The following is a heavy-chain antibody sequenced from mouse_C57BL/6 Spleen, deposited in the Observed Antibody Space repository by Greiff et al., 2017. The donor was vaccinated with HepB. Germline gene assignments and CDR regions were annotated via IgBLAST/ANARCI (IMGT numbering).Heavy chain of an antibody. CDR1: GYTFTSYW. CDR2: IYPSDSET. V-gene: IGHV1-61*01. D-gene: IGHD2-4*01. CDR3: ARGGIYYDYDRYFDV. J-gene: IGHJ1*03. Sequence: QVQLQQPGAELVRPGSSVKLSCKASGYTFTSYWMDWVKQRPGQGLEWIGNIYPSDSETHYNQKFKDKATLTVDKSSSTAYMQLSSLTSEDSAVYYWARGGIYYDYDRYFDVWGTGTTVTVSS.